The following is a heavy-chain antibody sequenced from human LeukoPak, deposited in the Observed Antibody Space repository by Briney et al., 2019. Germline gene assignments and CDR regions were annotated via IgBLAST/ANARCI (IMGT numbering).Heavy chain of an antibody. CDR2: IXPIFGTA. Sequence: VKVSCKASGGTFSSYAISWVRQAPGQGLEWMGGIXPIFGTANYAQKFQGRVTITADESTSTAYMELSSLRSEDTAVYYCARGDTYYYDSSGLDYWGQGTLVTVSS. D-gene: IGHD3-22*01. CDR1: GGTFSSYA. CDR3: ARGDTYYYDSSGLDY. V-gene: IGHV1-69*13. J-gene: IGHJ4*02.